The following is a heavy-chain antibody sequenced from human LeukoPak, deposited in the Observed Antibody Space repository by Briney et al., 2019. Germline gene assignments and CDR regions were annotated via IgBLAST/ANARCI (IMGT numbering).Heavy chain of an antibody. CDR2: INPNRCGT. Sequence: ASVNVSCKTSVYSFTDYFMHCVPEAPGQGLEGMGCINPNRCGTISAQKSQGMVTMTSDMSMTTFYMEVSWLTSDDTAISYCASAERLHGGPYLIGTWGEGNLVTVSS. CDR1: VYSFTDYF. CDR3: ASAERLHGGPYLIGT. J-gene: IGHJ4*02. D-gene: IGHD2-21*01. V-gene: IGHV1-2*02.